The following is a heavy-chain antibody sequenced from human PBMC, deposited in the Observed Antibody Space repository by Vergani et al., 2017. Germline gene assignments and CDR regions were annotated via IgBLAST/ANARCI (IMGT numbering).Heavy chain of an antibody. Sequence: EVQLVESGGGLVQPGGSLRLSCAASGFTFSSYEMNWVRQAPGKGLEWVSYISSSGSTIYYADSVKGRFTISRDNAKNSLYLQMNSLRAEDTAVYYCAKSATYYYGSGSYPSDYYYMDVWGKGTTVTVSS. CDR3: AKSATYYYGSGSYPSDYYYMDV. J-gene: IGHJ6*03. D-gene: IGHD3-10*01. CDR2: ISSSGSTI. V-gene: IGHV3-48*03. CDR1: GFTFSSYE.